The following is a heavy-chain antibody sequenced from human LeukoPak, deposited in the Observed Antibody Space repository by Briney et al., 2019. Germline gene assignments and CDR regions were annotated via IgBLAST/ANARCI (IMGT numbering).Heavy chain of an antibody. CDR3: ARYSSSSSEVDY. J-gene: IGHJ4*02. D-gene: IGHD6-6*01. Sequence: PSETLSLTCTVSGGSISSYYWSWIRQPPGKGLEWIGYIYYSGSTNYNPSLKSRVTISVDTSKNQFSLKLSSVTAAGTAVYYCARYSSSSSEVDYWGQGTLVTVSS. CDR1: GGSISSYY. CDR2: IYYSGST. V-gene: IGHV4-59*01.